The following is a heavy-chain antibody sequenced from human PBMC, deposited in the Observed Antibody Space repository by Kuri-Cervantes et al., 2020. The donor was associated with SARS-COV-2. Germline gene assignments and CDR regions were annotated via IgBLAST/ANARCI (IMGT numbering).Heavy chain of an antibody. CDR1: GFTFSSYG. CDR3: ARDLFGGGGDYYGMDV. CDR2: IWYDGSNK. Sequence: GESLKISCAASGFTFSSYGMHWVRQAPGKGLEWVAVIWYDGSNKYYADSVKGRFTISRDNSKNTLYLQMNSLRAEDTAVYYCARDLFGGGGDYYGMDVWGQGTTVTVSS. D-gene: IGHD4-23*01. V-gene: IGHV3-33*08. J-gene: IGHJ6*02.